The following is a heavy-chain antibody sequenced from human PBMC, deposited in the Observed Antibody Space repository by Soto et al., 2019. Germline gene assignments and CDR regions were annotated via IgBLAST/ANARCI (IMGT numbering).Heavy chain of an antibody. CDR1: GYTVTSYW. CDR2: IYPGDSAT. V-gene: IGHV5-51*01. D-gene: IGHD2-21*02. Sequence: GESLKISCKGSGYTVTSYWIAWVRQMPGKGLEWMGIIYPGDSATRYSPTFQGQVTISADKSIATAYLQWSGLKASDTALYYCAMAFCGGDCYDGGPGVTYYGLEVWGHGTTVTVSS. CDR3: AMAFCGGDCYDGGPGVTYYGLEV. J-gene: IGHJ6*02.